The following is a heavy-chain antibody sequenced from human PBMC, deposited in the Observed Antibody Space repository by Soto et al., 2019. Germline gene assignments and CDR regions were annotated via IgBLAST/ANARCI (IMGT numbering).Heavy chain of an antibody. CDR3: AREGDYTNYGYRYYYGMDV. CDR1: GYTFTSYG. D-gene: IGHD4-4*01. Sequence: ASVKVSCKASGYTFTSYGISWVRQAPGQGLEWMGWISAYNGNTNYAQKLQGRVTMTTDTSTSTAYMELRSLRSDDTAVYYCAREGDYTNYGYRYYYGMDVWGQGTTVTVSS. V-gene: IGHV1-18*01. J-gene: IGHJ6*02. CDR2: ISAYNGNT.